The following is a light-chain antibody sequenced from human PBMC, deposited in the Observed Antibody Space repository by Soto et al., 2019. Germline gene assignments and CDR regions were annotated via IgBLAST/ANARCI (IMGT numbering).Light chain of an antibody. CDR1: QSSSTW. Sequence: DIQMTQSPSTVYASVRDGVTITCRASQSSSTWLAWYQQKPGKAPNLLIYDASTLESGGPSGFSGSGSGTEFTLTISSLQPDDSATYYCQQYNSYPYTFGQGTKLEIK. J-gene: IGKJ2*01. CDR2: DAS. CDR3: QQYNSYPYT. V-gene: IGKV1-5*01.